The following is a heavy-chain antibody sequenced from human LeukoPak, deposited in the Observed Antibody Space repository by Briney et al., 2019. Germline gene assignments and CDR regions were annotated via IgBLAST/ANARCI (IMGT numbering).Heavy chain of an antibody. CDR3: ARGRGYSYTAFDI. Sequence: PSETLSLTCTVSGGSISSYYWSWIRQPPGKGLEWIGYIYYSGSTNYNPPLKSRVTISVDTSKNQFSLKLSSVTAADTAVYYCARGRGYSYTAFDIWGQGTMVTVSS. CDR2: IYYSGST. CDR1: GGSISSYY. D-gene: IGHD5-18*01. V-gene: IGHV4-59*12. J-gene: IGHJ3*02.